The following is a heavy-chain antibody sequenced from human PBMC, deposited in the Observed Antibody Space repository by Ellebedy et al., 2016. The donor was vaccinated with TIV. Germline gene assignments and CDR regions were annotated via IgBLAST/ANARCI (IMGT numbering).Heavy chain of an antibody. Sequence: GESLKISCAASGFTFSDYIMHWVRQAPGKGLEWVTLISFDGSPKYYADSVNGRFIISRDNSKNTLFLQMTSLRAEDTAVYYCARQYCSSSSCYAVLDYWGQGTLVTVSS. CDR3: ARQYCSSSSCYAVLDY. CDR1: GFTFSDYI. CDR2: ISFDGSPK. V-gene: IGHV3-30*04. J-gene: IGHJ4*02. D-gene: IGHD2-2*01.